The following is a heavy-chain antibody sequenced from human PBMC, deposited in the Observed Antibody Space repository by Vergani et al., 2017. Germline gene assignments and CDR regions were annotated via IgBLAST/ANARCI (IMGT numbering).Heavy chain of an antibody. D-gene: IGHD3/OR15-3a*01. Sequence: QLQLPKSGPGLVKPSETLSLTCTLSGGSISSSSHFWGWLRPTPGKGLEWIGSIYYTGSAYYNPSLKSRVSISVDASKNQFSLKVHSVTAADTAVYYCARGETRTDWLDPWCQGTQVIVSS. CDR2: IYYTGSA. V-gene: IGHV4-39*01. CDR1: GGSISSSSHF. CDR3: ARGETRTDWLDP. J-gene: IGHJ5*02.